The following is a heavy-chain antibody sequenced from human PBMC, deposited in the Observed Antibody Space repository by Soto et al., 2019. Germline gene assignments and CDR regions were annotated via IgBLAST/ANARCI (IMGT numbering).Heavy chain of an antibody. J-gene: IGHJ6*02. V-gene: IGHV4-59*01. Sequence: PSESLSLTCSVSGGSISSYLWSWSRQPPGKGLEWIGYIYDSGSTDYNPSLKSRVTISVDTSKNQFSLKLSSVTAADTAVYYCARAEGYCSGGSSYSWDYYYGMDVWRQETTVTVSS. CDR2: IYDSGST. CDR1: GGSISSYL. D-gene: IGHD2-15*01. CDR3: ARAEGYCSGGSSYSWDYYYGMDV.